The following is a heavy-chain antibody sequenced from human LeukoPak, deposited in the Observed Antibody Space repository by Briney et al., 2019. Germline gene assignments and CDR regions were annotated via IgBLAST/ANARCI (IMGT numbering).Heavy chain of an antibody. CDR1: GFTFSSYA. V-gene: IGHV3-30-3*01. CDR2: ISYDGSNK. J-gene: IGHJ6*03. Sequence: GGSLRLSCAASGFTFSSYAMHWVRQAPGKGLEWVAVISYDGSNKYYADSVKGRFTISRDNSKNTLYLQMNSLRAEDTAVYYCARDPISYYYYMDVWGKGTSVFVSS. D-gene: IGHD3-16*01. CDR3: ARDPISYYYYMDV.